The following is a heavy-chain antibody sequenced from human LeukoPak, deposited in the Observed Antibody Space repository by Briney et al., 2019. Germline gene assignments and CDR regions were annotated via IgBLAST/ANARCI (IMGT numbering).Heavy chain of an antibody. CDR2: IYYSGST. V-gene: IGHV4-31*03. Sequence: SETLSLTCTVSGGSISSGGYYWSWIRQHPGKGLEWIGYIYYSGSTYYNPSLKSRVTISVDTSKNQFSLKLSTVTAADTAVYYCARRPTGDPKFDYWGQGTLVTVSS. D-gene: IGHD7-27*01. J-gene: IGHJ4*02. CDR3: ARRPTGDPKFDY. CDR1: GGSISSGGYY.